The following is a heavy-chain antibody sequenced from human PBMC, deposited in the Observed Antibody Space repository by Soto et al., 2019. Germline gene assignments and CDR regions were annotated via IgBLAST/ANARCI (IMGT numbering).Heavy chain of an antibody. CDR1: GFAFSNSW. Sequence: EVQLVESGGGLVKPGGSLRLSCAASGFAFSNSWMHWVRQAPGKGLEWVGRIKSKTDGGTTDYAAPVKGRLTISTDASKNTLFLQMNSLKTEDTAVYYCSALEVWGQGTTVTVSS. J-gene: IGHJ6*02. CDR3: SALEV. CDR2: IKSKTDGGTT. V-gene: IGHV3-15*07.